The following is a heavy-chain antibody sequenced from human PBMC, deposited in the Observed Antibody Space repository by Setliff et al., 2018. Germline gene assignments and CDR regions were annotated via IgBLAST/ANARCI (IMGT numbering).Heavy chain of an antibody. J-gene: IGHJ4*02. CDR3: VRVRVVQGYYEFDS. CDR2: IYTSGST. CDR1: GGSITSGSFY. D-gene: IGHD3-16*01. Sequence: SETLSLTCTVSGGSITSGSFYWTWIRQPAGKGLEWIGRIYTSGSTNYNPSLKSRVTISVDKSKNQFSLGLSSVIVADSATYYCVRVRVVQGYYEFDSWGQGALVTVSS. V-gene: IGHV4-61*02.